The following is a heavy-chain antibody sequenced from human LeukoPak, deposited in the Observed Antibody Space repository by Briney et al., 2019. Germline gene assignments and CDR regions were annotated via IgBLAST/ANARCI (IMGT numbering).Heavy chain of an antibody. J-gene: IGHJ4*02. CDR3: TTVSQVVPAAIFGFDY. CDR2: IKSKTDGGTT. CDR1: GFTFSNAW. Sequence: GGSLRLSCAASGFTFSNAWMSWVRQAPGKGLEWVGRIKSKTDGGTTDYAAPVKGRFTISRDDSKNTLYLQMNSLKTEDTAVYYCTTVSQVVPAAIFGFDYWGQGTLSPSPQ. V-gene: IGHV3-15*01. D-gene: IGHD2-2*01.